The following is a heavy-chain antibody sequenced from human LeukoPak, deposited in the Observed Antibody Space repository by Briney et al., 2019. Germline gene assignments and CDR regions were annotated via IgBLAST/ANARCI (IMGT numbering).Heavy chain of an antibody. CDR3: ARRSSGYDYYYYYGMDV. Sequence: GASVKVSCKAPGYTFTSYGISWVRQAPGQGLEWMGWISAYNGNTNYAQKLQGRVTMTTDTSTSTAYMELRSLRSDDTAVYYCARRSSGYDYYYYYGMDVWGKGTTVTVSS. D-gene: IGHD5-12*01. V-gene: IGHV1-18*04. CDR2: ISAYNGNT. CDR1: GYTFTSYG. J-gene: IGHJ6*04.